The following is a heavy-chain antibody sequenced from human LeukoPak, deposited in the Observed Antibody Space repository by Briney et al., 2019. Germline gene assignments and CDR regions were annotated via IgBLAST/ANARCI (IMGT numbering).Heavy chain of an antibody. CDR1: GYSFTSYN. V-gene: IGHV1-46*01. CDR2: IKPSGGNT. CDR3: ARDGSADYYNSSGYPYEFDP. Sequence: ASVKVSCKTSGYSFTSYNLHWVRQAPGQRLEWMGIIKPSGGNTNYAQKFQGRVTMTEDTSTHTAYMELSSLRSDDTAVYYCARDGSADYYNSSGYPYEFDPWGQGTLVTVSS. J-gene: IGHJ5*02. D-gene: IGHD3-22*01.